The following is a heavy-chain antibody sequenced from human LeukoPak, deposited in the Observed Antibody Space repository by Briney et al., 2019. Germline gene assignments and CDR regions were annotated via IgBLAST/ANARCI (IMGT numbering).Heavy chain of an antibody. D-gene: IGHD3-22*01. CDR1: GFTFHEYA. J-gene: IGHJ5*02. Sequence: GGSLRLSCTASGFTFHEYAMRWVRQVPGKGVEWVSLINGDANSTNIADSVKGRFVISRDNSRNSLYLQVHSLRIEDTAWYYCAKDSGDFYDSYGLFETWGQGTLVTVSS. V-gene: IGHV3-43*02. CDR3: AKDSGDFYDSYGLFET. CDR2: INGDANST.